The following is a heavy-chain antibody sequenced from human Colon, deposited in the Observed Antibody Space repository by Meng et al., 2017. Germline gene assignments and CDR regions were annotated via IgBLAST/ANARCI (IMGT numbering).Heavy chain of an antibody. V-gene: IGHV3-11*01. D-gene: IGHD6-19*01. Sequence: VRLVESGGGLVKPGGSLRLSCATSAFTFSDYYMSWIRQAPGKGLEWISYMSSDDSFIYYADSVKGRFTMSRDNAKNSLYLQLNSLRADDTAVYYCARDRRYSSGWKTSDYWGQGTLVTASS. CDR1: AFTFSDYY. CDR2: MSSDDSFI. J-gene: IGHJ4*02. CDR3: ARDRRYSSGWKTSDY.